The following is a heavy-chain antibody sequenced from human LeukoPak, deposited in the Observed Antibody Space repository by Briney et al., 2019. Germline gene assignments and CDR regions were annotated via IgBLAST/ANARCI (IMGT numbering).Heavy chain of an antibody. V-gene: IGHV1-2*02. CDR3: ARDTGIAVVNWFDP. J-gene: IGHJ5*02. CDR2: ITPNSGGT. Sequence: ASVKVSCKSSGYTVTDYYMHWVRRAPGQGLEWMGWITPNSGGTNYAQKFQGRVTMTRDTSISTAYMELSRLTSDDTAVYYCARDTGIAVVNWFDPWGQGTLVTVSS. CDR1: GYTVTDYY. D-gene: IGHD3-22*01.